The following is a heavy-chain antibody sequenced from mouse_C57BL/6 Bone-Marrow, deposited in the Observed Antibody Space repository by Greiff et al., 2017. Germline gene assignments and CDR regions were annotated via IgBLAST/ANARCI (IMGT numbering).Heavy chain of an antibody. CDR1: GFNIKNTY. D-gene: IGHD1-1*01. V-gene: IGHV14-3*01. CDR2: IDPANGTT. CDR3: ARLYYGRNYAMDY. Sequence: VQLQQSVAELVRPGASVKLSCTASGFNIKNTYMHWVKQRPEQGLEWIGRIDPANGTTKYAPKFPGKATITADTSSNTAYLQLSSLTSEDTAIYYCARLYYGRNYAMDYWGQGTSVTVSS. J-gene: IGHJ4*01.